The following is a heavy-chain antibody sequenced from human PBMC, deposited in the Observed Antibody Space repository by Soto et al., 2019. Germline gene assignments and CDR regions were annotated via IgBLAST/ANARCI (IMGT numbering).Heavy chain of an antibody. CDR3: ARQVAWFADVAPFYFDY. J-gene: IGHJ4*02. CDR1: GYSFTSYW. D-gene: IGHD3-10*01. V-gene: IGHV5-51*01. CDR2: IYPDDSDT. Sequence: GESLKISCKASGYSFTSYWIGWVRQKPGKGLEWMGIIYPDDSDTKYSPSFQGQVTISADKSINTTYLQWSSLEGSDTAIYYCARQVAWFADVAPFYFDYWGRGTLVTVSS.